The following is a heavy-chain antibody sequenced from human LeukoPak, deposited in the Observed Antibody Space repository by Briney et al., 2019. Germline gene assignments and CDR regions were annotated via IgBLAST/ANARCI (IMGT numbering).Heavy chain of an antibody. Sequence: ASVKVSCKASGGTFSSYTISWVRQAPGKGLEWMGGFDPEDGETIYAQKFQGRVTMTEDTSTDTAYMELSSLRSEDTAVYYCATGYVHWGQGTLVTVSS. CDR2: FDPEDGET. J-gene: IGHJ4*02. CDR1: GGTFSSYT. D-gene: IGHD2-15*01. CDR3: ATGYVH. V-gene: IGHV1-24*01.